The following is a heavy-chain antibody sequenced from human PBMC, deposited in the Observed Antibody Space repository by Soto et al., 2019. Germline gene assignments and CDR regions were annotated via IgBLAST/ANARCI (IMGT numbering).Heavy chain of an antibody. D-gene: IGHD5-18*01. Sequence: SESLSLTCTVSGVSISNYCWNWIRQSPGKGLEWIGYIYSSGSTHYNPSLQNRVTISIDTSKNQVSLKVNSVTAADTAVYYCARDHPHSYGVYYFDYWGEGTQVTVS. CDR2: IYSSGST. CDR1: GVSISNYC. V-gene: IGHV4-59*01. CDR3: ARDHPHSYGVYYFDY. J-gene: IGHJ4*02.